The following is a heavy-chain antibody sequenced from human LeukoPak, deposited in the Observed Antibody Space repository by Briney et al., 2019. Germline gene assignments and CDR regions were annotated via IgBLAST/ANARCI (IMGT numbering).Heavy chain of an antibody. CDR2: IYYSGST. D-gene: IGHD3-22*01. V-gene: IGHV4-30-2*01. J-gene: IGHJ3*02. CDR1: GGSISSGGYS. CDR3: ARSGGYYSFLAAFDI. Sequence: SETLSLTCAVSGGSISSGGYSWSWIRQPPGKGLEWIGYIYYSGSTNYNPSLKSRVTISVDTSKNQFSLKLSSVTAADTAVYYCARSGGYYSFLAAFDIWGQGTMVTVSS.